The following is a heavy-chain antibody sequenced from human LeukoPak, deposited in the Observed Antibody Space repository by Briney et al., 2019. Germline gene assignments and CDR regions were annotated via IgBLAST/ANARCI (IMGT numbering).Heavy chain of an antibody. Sequence: KPSETLSLTCTVSGGSVSTTHYWGWIRQPPGKGLEWIGSIYYGGSTSYNASLRSRVTTSVDTSKNQFSLKLSSVTAADTAVYYCASERAAAGPHTHHANWYFDLWGRGTLVTVSS. CDR2: IYYGGST. CDR1: GGSVSTTHY. J-gene: IGHJ2*01. CDR3: ASERAAAGPHTHHANWYFDL. V-gene: IGHV4-39*01. D-gene: IGHD6-13*01.